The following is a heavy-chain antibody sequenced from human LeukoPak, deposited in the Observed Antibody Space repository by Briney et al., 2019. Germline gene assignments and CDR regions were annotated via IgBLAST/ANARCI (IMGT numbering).Heavy chain of an antibody. V-gene: IGHV1-69*06. Sequence: GALVKVSCKTSGGTFSSYALSWVRQAPGQGLEWMGGLIPLFVKANYADEFQGRITITADKSTNTAYMELSSLRSEDTAVYYCARFSGNYSGVAFDIWGQGTMVTVSS. CDR1: GGTFSSYA. CDR2: LIPLFVKA. D-gene: IGHD1-26*01. CDR3: ARFSGNYSGVAFDI. J-gene: IGHJ3*02.